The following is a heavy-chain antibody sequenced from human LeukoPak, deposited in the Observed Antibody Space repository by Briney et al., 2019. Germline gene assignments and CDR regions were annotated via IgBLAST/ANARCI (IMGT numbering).Heavy chain of an antibody. CDR2: INGGGGNT. Sequence: QPGGSLRLSCAASGFTFSSYAMSWVRQAPGKGLEWVSAINGGGGNTYYADSVKGRFTISRDNSKNMVYLQMNTLRADDTAVYYCAKSVVVITFRFDDRGQGALVTVSS. CDR3: AKSVVVITFRFDD. J-gene: IGHJ4*02. CDR1: GFTFSSYA. D-gene: IGHD2-15*01. V-gene: IGHV3-23*01.